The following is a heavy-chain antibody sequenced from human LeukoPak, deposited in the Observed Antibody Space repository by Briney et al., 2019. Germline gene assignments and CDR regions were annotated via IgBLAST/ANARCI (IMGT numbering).Heavy chain of an antibody. CDR1: GFTFSSYS. CDR2: ISSSSSYI. D-gene: IGHD2-2*01. V-gene: IGHV3-21*01. Sequence: GGSLRLSCAACGFTFSSYSMHWVRQAPGKGLEWVSSISSSSSYIYYADSVKGRFTISRDNAKNSLYLQMNSLRAEDTAVYYCARIPPYCSSTSCYYYMDVWGKGTTVTVSS. J-gene: IGHJ6*03. CDR3: ARIPPYCSSTSCYYYMDV.